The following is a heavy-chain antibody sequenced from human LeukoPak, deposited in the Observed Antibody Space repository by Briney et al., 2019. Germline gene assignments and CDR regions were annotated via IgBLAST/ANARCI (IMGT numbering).Heavy chain of an antibody. CDR2: ISGSGGST. J-gene: IGHJ3*02. CDR1: GFTFSSHG. V-gene: IGHV3-23*01. Sequence: GGSLRLSCAASGFTFSSHGMSWVRQAPGKGLEWVSAISGSGGSTYYADSVKGRFTISRDNSKNTLYLQMNSLRAEDTAVYYCAKSRVTTYDAFDIWGQGTMVTVSS. D-gene: IGHD4-11*01. CDR3: AKSRVTTYDAFDI.